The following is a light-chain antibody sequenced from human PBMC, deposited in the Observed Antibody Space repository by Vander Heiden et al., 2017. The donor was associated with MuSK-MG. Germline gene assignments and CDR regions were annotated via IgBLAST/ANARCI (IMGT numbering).Light chain of an antibody. V-gene: IGKV3-15*01. J-gene: IGKJ2*01. Sequence: EIVMTQSPATLSVTPGERATLYCRGSQSVSRNLAWYKKKPGQAPRLLIYGASTRATGIKARFSGSGYGTEFNLTMSSLQPEDFEVYYCQQLNNGDTLSTFGQRTKMEIK. CDR1: QSVSRN. CDR2: GAS. CDR3: QQLNNGDTLST.